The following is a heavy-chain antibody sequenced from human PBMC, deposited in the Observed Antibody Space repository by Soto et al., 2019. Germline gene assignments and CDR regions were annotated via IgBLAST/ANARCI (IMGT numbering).Heavy chain of an antibody. CDR3: ARDSDEYGSGSYTGFDY. J-gene: IGHJ4*02. CDR1: GFTFSSYS. Sequence: GGSLRLSCAASGFTFSSYSMNWVRQAPGKGLEWVSSISSSSSYIYYAGSVKGRFTISRDNAKNSLYLQMNSLRAEDTAVYYCARDSDEYGSGSYTGFDYWGQGTLVTVSS. D-gene: IGHD3-10*01. CDR2: ISSSSSYI. V-gene: IGHV3-21*01.